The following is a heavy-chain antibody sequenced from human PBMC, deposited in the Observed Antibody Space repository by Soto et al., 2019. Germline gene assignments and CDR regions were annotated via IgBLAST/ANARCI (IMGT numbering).Heavy chain of an antibody. D-gene: IGHD6-19*01. CDR3: ARSPAHTHGWGRGPSYYYGMDV. CDR2: IRSKAYGGTT. V-gene: IGHV3-49*04. CDR1: GFTFGDYG. Sequence: GGSLRLSCTGSGFTFGDYGMSWVRQAPGKGLEWVGFIRSKAYGGTTEYAASVKGRLTIARDDSKSIAYLQMNRLKTEDTAVYYCARSPAHTHGWGRGPSYYYGMDVWGQGTTVTVSS. J-gene: IGHJ6*02.